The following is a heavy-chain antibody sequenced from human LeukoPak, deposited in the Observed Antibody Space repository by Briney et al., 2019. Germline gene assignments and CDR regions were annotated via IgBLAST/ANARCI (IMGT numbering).Heavy chain of an antibody. CDR1: GFTFSDYY. V-gene: IGHV3-11*01. J-gene: IGHJ6*03. Sequence: PGGSLRLSCAVSGFTFSDYYMSWIRQAPGKGLEWVSYISGSGATIYYADSVKGRFTISRDNAKNSLYLQMNSLRAEDTALYYCARFRAPRDYYYYYMDVWGKGTTVTVSS. CDR3: ARFRAPRDYYYYYMDV. CDR2: ISGSGATI.